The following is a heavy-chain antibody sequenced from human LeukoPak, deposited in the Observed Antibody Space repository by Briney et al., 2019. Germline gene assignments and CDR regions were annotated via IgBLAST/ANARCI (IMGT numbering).Heavy chain of an antibody. CDR1: GGTFSSYA. CDR3: ARVAGATRTLDY. V-gene: IGHV1-69*13. Sequence: GASVKVSCKASGGTFSSYAISRVRQAPGQGLEWMGGIIPIFGTANYAQKFQGRVTITADESTSTAYMELSSLRSEDTAVYYCARVAGATRTLDYWGQGTLVTVSS. D-gene: IGHD1-26*01. J-gene: IGHJ4*02. CDR2: IIPIFGTA.